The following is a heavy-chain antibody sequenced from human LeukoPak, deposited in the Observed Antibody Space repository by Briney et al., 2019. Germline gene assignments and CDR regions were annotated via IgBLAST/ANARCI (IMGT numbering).Heavy chain of an antibody. CDR1: GGSLSYYY. V-gene: IGHV4-34*01. D-gene: IGHD3-10*01. J-gene: IGHJ5*02. CDR2: INESGTT. CDR3: ARRHYFNSGTNYEITSGFDP. Sequence: SETLSLTCTVSGGSLSYYYWTWIRQPPGKGLEWIGEINESGTTNYNSSLKSRVTISVDTSQTQFSLRLSSVTAADTAVYYCARRHYFNSGTNYEITSGFDPWGQGTLVTVSS.